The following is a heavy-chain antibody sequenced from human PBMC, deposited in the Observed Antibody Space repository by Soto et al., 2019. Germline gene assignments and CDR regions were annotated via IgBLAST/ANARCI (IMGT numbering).Heavy chain of an antibody. J-gene: IGHJ3*02. CDR3: ARDIKPYSYGSDAFDI. V-gene: IGHV3-11*01. D-gene: IGHD5-18*01. CDR1: GFTFSDYY. CDR2: ISSSGSTI. Sequence: VGSLRLSCAASGFTFSDYYMSWIRQAPVKVLEWVSYISSSGSTIYYADSVKVRFTISRDNAKNSLYLQMNSLRAEDTAVYYCARDIKPYSYGSDAFDIWGQGTMVTVSS.